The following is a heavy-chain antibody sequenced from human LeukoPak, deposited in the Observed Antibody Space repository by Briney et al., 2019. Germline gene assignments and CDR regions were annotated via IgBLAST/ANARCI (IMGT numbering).Heavy chain of an antibody. D-gene: IGHD5-12*01. CDR3: ARGRRWLRFDY. CDR2: INHCGST. J-gene: IGHJ4*02. Sequence: PSETLSLTCAVYGGSFSGYYWSWIRQPPGKGLEWIGEINHCGSTNYNPSLKSRVTISVDTSKNQFSLKLSSVTAADTAVYYCARGRRWLRFDYWGQGTLVTVSS. CDR1: GGSFSGYY. V-gene: IGHV4-34*01.